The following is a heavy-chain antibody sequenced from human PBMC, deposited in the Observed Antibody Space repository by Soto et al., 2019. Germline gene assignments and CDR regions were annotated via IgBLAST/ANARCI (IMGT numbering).Heavy chain of an antibody. CDR3: AGGQGGNDYYYGMDV. CDR1: GYTFTSYY. Sequence: QVQLVQSGAEVKKPGASVKVSCKASGYTFTSYYMHWVRQAPGQGLEWMGIINPSGGSTSYAQKFQGRVTMTRDTSTSTVYMELSSLRSEDTAVYYCAGGQGGNDYYYGMDVWGQGTTVTVSS. D-gene: IGHD2-15*01. CDR2: INPSGGST. V-gene: IGHV1-46*01. J-gene: IGHJ6*02.